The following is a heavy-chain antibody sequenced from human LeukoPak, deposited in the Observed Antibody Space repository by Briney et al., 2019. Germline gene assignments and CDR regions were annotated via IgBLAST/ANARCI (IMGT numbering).Heavy chain of an antibody. CDR3: ARHAYYYGSGSYSK. CDR1: GGSISSSSYY. D-gene: IGHD3-10*01. Sequence: PSETLSLTCTVSGGSISSSSYYWGWIRQPPGKGLEWIGSIYYSGSTYYNPSLKSRATISVDTSKNQFSLKLSSVTAADTAVYYCARHAYYYGSGSYSKWGQGTLVTVSS. V-gene: IGHV4-39*01. CDR2: IYYSGST. J-gene: IGHJ4*02.